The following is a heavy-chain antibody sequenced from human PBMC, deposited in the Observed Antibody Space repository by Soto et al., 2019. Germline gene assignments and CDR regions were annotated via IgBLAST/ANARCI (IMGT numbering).Heavy chain of an antibody. J-gene: IGHJ6*02. V-gene: IGHV1-58*02. CDR3: AASFSKSGYYYYYYYGMDV. CDR1: GFTFTSSA. D-gene: IGHD3-22*01. Sequence: SVKVSCKASGFTFTSSAMQWVRQARGQRIEWIGWIVVGSGNTNYAQKFQERVTITRDMSTSTAYMELSSLRSEDTAVYYCAASFSKSGYYYYYYYGMDVWGQGTTVTVSS. CDR2: IVVGSGNT.